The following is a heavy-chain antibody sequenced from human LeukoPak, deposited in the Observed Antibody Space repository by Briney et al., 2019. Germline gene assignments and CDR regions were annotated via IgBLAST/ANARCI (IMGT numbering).Heavy chain of an antibody. CDR1: GGSIXSYY. CDR2: IYYSGST. Sequence: TLSLTCTVSGGSIXSYYWSWIRQPPGKGLEWIGYIYYSGSTNYNPSLKSRVTISVDTSKNQFSLKLSSVTAADTAVYYCARHPYVGATFDYWGQGTLVTVSS. V-gene: IGHV4-59*08. J-gene: IGHJ4*02. CDR3: ARHPYVGATFDY. D-gene: IGHD1-26*01.